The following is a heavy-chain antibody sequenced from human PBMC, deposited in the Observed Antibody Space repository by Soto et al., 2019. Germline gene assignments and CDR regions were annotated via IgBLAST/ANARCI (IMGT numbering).Heavy chain of an antibody. CDR2: ISSSSSYI. J-gene: IGHJ4*02. CDR1: GFTFSSYS. Sequence: PGGSLRLSCAASGFTFSSYSMNWVRQAPGKGLEWVSSISSSSSYIYYADSVKGRFTISRDNAKNSLYLQMNSLRAEDTAVYYCASNSGVAVAGSPFDYWGQGTLVTVSS. V-gene: IGHV3-21*01. D-gene: IGHD6-19*01. CDR3: ASNSGVAVAGSPFDY.